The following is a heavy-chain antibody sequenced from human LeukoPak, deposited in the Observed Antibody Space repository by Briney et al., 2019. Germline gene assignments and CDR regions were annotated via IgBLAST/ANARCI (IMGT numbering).Heavy chain of an antibody. D-gene: IGHD2-2*01. CDR2: ISSSSSYI. Sequence: GGSLRLSCAASGFNFSSYSMNWVRQAPGKGLEWVSSISSSSSYIYYADSVKGRFTISRDNAKNSLYLQMNSLRAEDTAVYYCARDAMDSYCSSTSCYASWFDPWGQGTLVTVSS. CDR1: GFNFSSYS. J-gene: IGHJ5*02. V-gene: IGHV3-21*01. CDR3: ARDAMDSYCSSTSCYASWFDP.